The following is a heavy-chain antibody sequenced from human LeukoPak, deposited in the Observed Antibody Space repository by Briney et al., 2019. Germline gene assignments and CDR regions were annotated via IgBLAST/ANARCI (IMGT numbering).Heavy chain of an antibody. Sequence: PGGSLRLSCAASGFTFSSYGMHWVRQAPGKGLEWVAFIRYDGSNKYYADSVKGRFTISRDNSKNTLYLQMNSLRAEDTAVYYCARDLPSFYDSSGYYGDVRFDPWGQGTLVTVSS. J-gene: IGHJ5*02. CDR3: ARDLPSFYDSSGYYGDVRFDP. CDR2: IRYDGSNK. V-gene: IGHV3-30*02. CDR1: GFTFSSYG. D-gene: IGHD3-22*01.